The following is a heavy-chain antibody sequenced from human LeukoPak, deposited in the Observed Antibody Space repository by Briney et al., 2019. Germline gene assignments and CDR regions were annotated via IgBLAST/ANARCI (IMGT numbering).Heavy chain of an antibody. CDR2: INLDGRQK. V-gene: IGHV3-7*01. Sequence: QAGGSLRLSCAAAGLTFSNYWMAWVSQPPGKGPEWVANINLDGRQKYYVNSVKGRLTISRDNAENSLYLQMHSLRAEDTALYYCARKRPNYFDYWGQGTLVTVSS. CDR3: ARKRPNYFDY. CDR1: GLTFSNYW. J-gene: IGHJ4*02.